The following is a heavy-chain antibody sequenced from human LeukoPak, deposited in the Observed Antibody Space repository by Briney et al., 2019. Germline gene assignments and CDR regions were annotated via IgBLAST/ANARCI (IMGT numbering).Heavy chain of an antibody. V-gene: IGHV3-66*01. J-gene: IGHJ4*02. CDR3: AKRVTQFGGEFAPFDY. CDR1: GFTVTHNY. Sequence: GGSLRLSCAVSGFTVTHNYVSWVRQAPGKGLEWVSVIYSTGTTKYAASVNGRFTISRDDYKNTVSLQMDSLRVEDTAVYYCAKRVTQFGGEFAPFDYWGQGTLVTVSS. D-gene: IGHD3-16*01. CDR2: IYSTGTT.